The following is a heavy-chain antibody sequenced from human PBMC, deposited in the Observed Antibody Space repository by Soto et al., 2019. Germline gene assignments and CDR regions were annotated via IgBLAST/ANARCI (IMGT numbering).Heavy chain of an antibody. D-gene: IGHD2-15*01. J-gene: IGHJ5*02. CDR2: IIPIFGTA. CDR3: ARAPRPYCSGGSCYMGFDP. V-gene: IGHV1-69*13. CDR1: GCTFSSYA. Sequence: ASVKVSCKASGCTFSSYAISWVRQAPGQGLEWMGGIIPIFGTANYAQKFQGRVTITADESTSTAYMELSSLRSEDTAVYYCARAPRPYCSGGSCYMGFDPWGQGTLVTVSS.